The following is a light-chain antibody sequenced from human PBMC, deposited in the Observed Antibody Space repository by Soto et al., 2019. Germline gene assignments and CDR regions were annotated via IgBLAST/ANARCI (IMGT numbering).Light chain of an antibody. CDR1: QDISNF. CDR2: DAS. J-gene: IGKJ2*01. CDR3: QHYDSLPYS. V-gene: IGKV1-33*01. Sequence: DIQMTQSPSSLSASVGDRVTITCQASQDISNFLNWYQQKPGKAPKLLIFDASNLETGVPSRFSGSGSGTDFTFTISSLQPEDFALYFCQHYDSLPYSFCQGTKLEI.